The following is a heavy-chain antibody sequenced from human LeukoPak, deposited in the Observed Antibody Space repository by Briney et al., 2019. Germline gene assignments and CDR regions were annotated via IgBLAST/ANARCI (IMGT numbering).Heavy chain of an antibody. D-gene: IGHD4-11*01. CDR3: ARLSDPSKSPGPLDI. Sequence: SVKVSCKASGDTFNSVALSWVRLAPGQGLEWMGGIIPIFGTANYAQRFLGRVTITSDESTSTAYMEINSLTSEDTVVYYCARLSDPSKSPGPLDIWGKGTTVTVSS. J-gene: IGHJ6*04. CDR1: GDTFNSVA. CDR2: IIPIFGTA. V-gene: IGHV1-69*01.